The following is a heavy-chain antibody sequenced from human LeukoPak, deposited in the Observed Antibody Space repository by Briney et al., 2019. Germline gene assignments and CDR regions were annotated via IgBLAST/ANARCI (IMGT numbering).Heavy chain of an antibody. J-gene: IGHJ4*02. CDR2: IYYSGST. V-gene: IGHV4-39*01. CDR1: GGSISSSSYY. CDR3: ASSTSWAAAAGDY. Sequence: PSETLSLTRTVSGGSISSSSYYWGWIRQPPGTGLEWIGIIYYSGSTYYNPSLKSRVTISVDTSKNQFSLKLSSVTAADTAVYYCASSTSWAAAAGDYWGQGTLVTVSS. D-gene: IGHD6-13*01.